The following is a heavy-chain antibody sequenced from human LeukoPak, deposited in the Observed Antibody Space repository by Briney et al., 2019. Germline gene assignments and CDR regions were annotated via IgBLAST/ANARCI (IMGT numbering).Heavy chain of an antibody. D-gene: IGHD5-18*01. CDR2: ISYDGSNK. CDR1: GFTFSSYG. V-gene: IGHV3-30*18. CDR3: AKGWHPVDTAMTAVDY. Sequence: GGSLRLSCAASGFTFSSYGMHWVRQAPGKGLEWVAVISYDGSNKYYADSVKGRFTISRDNSKNTLYLQMNSLRAEDTAVYYCAKGWHPVDTAMTAVDYWGQGTLVTVSS. J-gene: IGHJ4*02.